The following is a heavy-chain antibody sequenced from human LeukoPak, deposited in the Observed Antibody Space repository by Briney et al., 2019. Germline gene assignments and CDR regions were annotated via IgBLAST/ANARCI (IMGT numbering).Heavy chain of an antibody. CDR2: IRGDGIDK. CDR3: GRWNFAFDV. D-gene: IGHD1-1*01. V-gene: IGHV3-7*01. CDR1: GFHFPTFL. J-gene: IGHJ3*01. Sequence: GESLRLSCVASGFHFPTFLMGWVRQAPGKGLEWVANIRGDGIDKYYLDSVRGRITISRDNAKNSVYLQMSSLTAEDTAVYYCGRWNFAFDVWGHGTMVTVSS.